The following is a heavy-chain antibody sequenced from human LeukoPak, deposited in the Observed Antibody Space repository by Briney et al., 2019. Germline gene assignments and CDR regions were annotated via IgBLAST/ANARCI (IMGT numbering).Heavy chain of an antibody. CDR1: GFTVSSNY. CDR2: IYSGGST. J-gene: IGHJ4*02. Sequence: PGGSLRLSCAASGFTVSSNYMSWVRQAPGKGLEWVSVIYSGGSTYYADSVKGRFTISRDNSKNTLYLQMNSLRAEDTAVYYCASRYNWNHIIRDYWGQGTLVTVSS. D-gene: IGHD1-20*01. V-gene: IGHV3-66*02. CDR3: ASRYNWNHIIRDY.